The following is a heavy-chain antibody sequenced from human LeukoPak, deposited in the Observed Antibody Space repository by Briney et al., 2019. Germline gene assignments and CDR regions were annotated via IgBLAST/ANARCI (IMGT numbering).Heavy chain of an antibody. J-gene: IGHJ6*02. Sequence: SETLSLTCAVYGGSFSGYYWSWIRQPPGKGLEWIGEINHSGSTNYNPSLKSRVTISVDTSKNQFPLKLSSVTAADTAVYYCARGGVRPKLYYYYGMDVWGQGTTVTVSS. CDR1: GGSFSGYY. CDR3: ARGGVRPKLYYYYGMDV. D-gene: IGHD2-2*01. CDR2: INHSGST. V-gene: IGHV4-34*01.